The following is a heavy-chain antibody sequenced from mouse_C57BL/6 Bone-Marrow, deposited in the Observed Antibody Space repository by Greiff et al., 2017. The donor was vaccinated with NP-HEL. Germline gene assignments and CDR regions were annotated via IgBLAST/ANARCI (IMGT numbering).Heavy chain of an antibody. V-gene: IGHV1-53*01. CDR1: GYTFTSYW. D-gene: IGHD2-2*01. Sequence: VQLQQPGTELVKPGTSVKLSCKSSGYTFTSYWMHWVKQRPGQGLEWIGNINPSNGGTNYNEKFKSKATLTVDQSSRTAYMQLSSLTSDDSAVYYCAREGRWLRRGYWYVEVWDTGTTVTVSA. CDR3: AREGRWLRRGYWYVEV. J-gene: IGHJ1*03. CDR2: INPSNGGT.